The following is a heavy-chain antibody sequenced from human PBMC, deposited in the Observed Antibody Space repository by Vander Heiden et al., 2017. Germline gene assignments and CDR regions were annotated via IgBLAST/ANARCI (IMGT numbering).Heavy chain of an antibody. CDR1: GFTFSSYG. CDR2: IKQDGSEK. D-gene: IGHD6-13*01. J-gene: IGHJ4*02. CDR3: ARNRGSSSWFVNQGYFDY. V-gene: IGHV3-7*01. Sequence: EVQLVESGGGLVQPGGSLRLSCAASGFTFSSYGMSWVRQAPGKGLEWVANIKQDGSEKYYVDSVKGRFTISRDNAKNSLYLQMNSLRAEDTAVYYCARNRGSSSWFVNQGYFDYWGQGTLVTVSS.